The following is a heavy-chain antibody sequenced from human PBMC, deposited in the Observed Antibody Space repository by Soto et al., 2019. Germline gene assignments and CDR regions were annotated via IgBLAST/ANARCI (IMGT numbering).Heavy chain of an antibody. J-gene: IGHJ4*02. CDR2: ISSSLGHT. D-gene: IGHD1-1*01. Sequence: GGSLRLSCVASGFDFSDFHISWVRQAPGKGLEWISYISSSLGHTDYAESVKGRFTISRDNAKSSVFLEMSDLRSDDTAVHYCAANWNFGLNFWGQGTLVTVSS. CDR1: GFDFSDFH. CDR3: AANWNFGLNF. V-gene: IGHV3-11*03.